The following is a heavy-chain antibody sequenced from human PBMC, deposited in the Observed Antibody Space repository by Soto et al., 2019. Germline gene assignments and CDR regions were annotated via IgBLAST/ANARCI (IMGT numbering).Heavy chain of an antibody. CDR3: AREGGIVGATASDY. V-gene: IGHV4-31*03. CDR2: IYYSGST. CDR1: GGSISSGGYY. D-gene: IGHD1-26*01. J-gene: IGHJ4*02. Sequence: QVQLQDSGPGLVKPSQTLSLTCTVSGGSISSGGYYWSWIRQHPGKGLEWIGYIYYSGSTYYNPSLKSRVTISVDSSKNQFSLKLSYVTAADMAVYYCAREGGIVGATASDYWGQGTLVTVSS.